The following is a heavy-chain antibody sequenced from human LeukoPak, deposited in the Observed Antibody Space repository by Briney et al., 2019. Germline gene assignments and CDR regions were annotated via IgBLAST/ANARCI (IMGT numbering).Heavy chain of an antibody. D-gene: IGHD6-19*01. CDR2: ITGDSGHT. CDR3: ARDRTSGWSFDF. Sequence: GGSLRLSCAASGFTFDTYPMHWVRQAPGKGLEFVSSITGDSGHTFYADSVNGRFTISRDNSKNTLYLQMGSLRPDDMGVYYCARDRTSGWSFDFWGQGTLVTVSS. CDR1: GFTFDTYP. J-gene: IGHJ4*02. V-gene: IGHV3-64*02.